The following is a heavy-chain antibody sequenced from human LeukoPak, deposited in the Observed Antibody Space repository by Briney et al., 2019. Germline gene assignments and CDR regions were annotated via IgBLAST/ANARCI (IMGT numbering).Heavy chain of an antibody. CDR2: IYYSGIT. V-gene: IGHV4-39*01. CDR3: ARYPYGSGTNWYFDL. D-gene: IGHD3-10*01. CDR1: GGSISSSSYY. Sequence: PSETLSLTCTVSGGSISSSSYYWGWIRQPPGKGLEWIGGIYYSGITCYNPSLKSRVTISVATSKNQFSLKLSSVTAADTAVYYCARYPYGSGTNWYFDLWGRGTLVTVSS. J-gene: IGHJ2*01.